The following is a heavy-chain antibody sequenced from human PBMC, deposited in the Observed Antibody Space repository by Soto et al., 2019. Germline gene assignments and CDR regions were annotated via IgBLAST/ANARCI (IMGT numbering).Heavy chain of an antibody. J-gene: IGHJ4*02. V-gene: IGHV3-7*05. CDR2: IKQDGSEK. CDR3: ARVSSITIFGVVSGFQPNDY. D-gene: IGHD3-3*01. Sequence: GGSLRLSCAASGFTFSSYWMSWVRQAPGKGLEWVANIKQDGSEKYYVDSVKGRFTISRDNAKNSLYLQMNSLRAEDTAVYYCARVSSITIFGVVSGFQPNDYWGQGTLVTVSS. CDR1: GFTFSSYW.